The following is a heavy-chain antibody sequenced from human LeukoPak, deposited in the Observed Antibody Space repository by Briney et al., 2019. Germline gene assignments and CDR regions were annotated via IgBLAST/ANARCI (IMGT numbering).Heavy chain of an antibody. CDR2: MDPNGGNT. J-gene: IGHJ4*02. V-gene: IGHV1-8*01. CDR1: GYTFTSND. Sequence: ASVKVSCKASGYTFTSNDINWVRQDTGQGLEWMGWMDPNGGNTGYAQKFQGRVTMTRNTSISTAYMELSSLRSEDTAVYYCARGRSRYVWGSYRPTFDYWGQGTLVTVSS. D-gene: IGHD3-16*02. CDR3: ARGRSRYVWGSYRPTFDY.